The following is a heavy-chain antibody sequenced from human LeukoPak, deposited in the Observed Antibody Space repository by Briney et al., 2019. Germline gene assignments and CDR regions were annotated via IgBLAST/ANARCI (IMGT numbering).Heavy chain of an antibody. CDR3: ARERYCSSTSCYYFDY. V-gene: IGHV4-30-4*01. CDR1: SGSISSGDYY. D-gene: IGHD2-2*01. Sequence: PSETLALTCTVSSGSISSGDYYWSWIRQPPGKDQEWIGYIYYSGSTYYNPSLKSRVTISVDTSKNQFSLKLSSVTAADTAVYYCARERYCSSTSCYYFDYWGQGTLVTVSS. J-gene: IGHJ4*02. CDR2: IYYSGST.